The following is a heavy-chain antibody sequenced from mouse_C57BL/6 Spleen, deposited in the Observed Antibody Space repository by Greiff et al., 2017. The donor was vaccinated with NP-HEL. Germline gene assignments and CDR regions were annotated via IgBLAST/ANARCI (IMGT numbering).Heavy chain of an antibody. D-gene: IGHD1-1*01. CDR3: ERDYYYGSSYYYFDY. CDR2: ISSGSSTI. CDR1: GFTFSDYG. V-gene: IGHV5-17*01. J-gene: IGHJ2*01. Sequence: EVKVVESGGGLVKPGGSLKLSCAASGFTFSDYGMHWVRQAPEKGLEWVAYISSGSSTIYYADTVKGRFTISRDNAKNTLFLQMTSLRSEDTAMYYCERDYYYGSSYYYFDYWGQGTTLTVSS.